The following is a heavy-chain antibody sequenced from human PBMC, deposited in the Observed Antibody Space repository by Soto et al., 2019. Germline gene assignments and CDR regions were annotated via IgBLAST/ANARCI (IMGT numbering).Heavy chain of an antibody. D-gene: IGHD2-8*01. J-gene: IGHJ3*02. V-gene: IGHV1-3*01. CDR1: GYTFTSYA. Sequence: ASVKVSCKASGYTFTSYAMHWVRQAPGQRLEWMGWINADNGNTKYSQKFQGRVTITRDTSASTAYMELSSLRSEDTAVYYCARTYLSTAPLAFDIWGQGTMVTVSS. CDR3: ARTYLSTAPLAFDI. CDR2: INADNGNT.